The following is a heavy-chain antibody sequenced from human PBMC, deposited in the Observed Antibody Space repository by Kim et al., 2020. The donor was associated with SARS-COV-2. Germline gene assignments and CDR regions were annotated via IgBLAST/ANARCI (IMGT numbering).Heavy chain of an antibody. D-gene: IGHD7-27*01. J-gene: IGHJ3*02. Sequence: DYAASMKSRITINADTSKNQFSLQLNSVTPEDTAVYYCAWDDPLGLDGLDIWGQGTVVTVSS. V-gene: IGHV6-1*01. CDR3: AWDDPLGLDGLDI.